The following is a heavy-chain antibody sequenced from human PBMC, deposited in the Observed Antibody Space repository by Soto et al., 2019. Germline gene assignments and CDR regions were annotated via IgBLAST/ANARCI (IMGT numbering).Heavy chain of an antibody. Sequence: PGGSLRLSCSASGFTFLTDHMNWVRQAPGKGLEWVSSIDSLDSYIITADSVKGRFTISRDNSKNTLYLQMNSLRAEDTAVYYCAKELVTTDPSNWFDPWGQGTLVTVSS. V-gene: IGHV3-21*04. D-gene: IGHD4-4*01. J-gene: IGHJ5*02. CDR3: AKELVTTDPSNWFDP. CDR2: IDSLDSYI. CDR1: GFTFLTDH.